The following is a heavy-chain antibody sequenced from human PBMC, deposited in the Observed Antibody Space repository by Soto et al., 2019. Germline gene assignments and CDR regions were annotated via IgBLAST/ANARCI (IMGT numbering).Heavy chain of an antibody. D-gene: IGHD3-16*01. CDR2: ISYDGSHK. CDR1: GFTFSDYA. Sequence: QEQLVESGGSVVQPGGSLRLSCTASGFTFSDYAIHWVRQAPGKGLEWVAVISYDGSHKYYADAVKGRFTISRDNSKNTLYLQMTSLRAEDTAVYYCARDLRNRAESYVRNMDVWGQGTTVTVSS. CDR3: ARDLRNRAESYVRNMDV. V-gene: IGHV3-30-3*01. J-gene: IGHJ6*02.